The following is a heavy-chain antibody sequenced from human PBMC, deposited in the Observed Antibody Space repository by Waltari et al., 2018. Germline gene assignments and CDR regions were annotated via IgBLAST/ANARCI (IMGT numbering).Heavy chain of an antibody. CDR1: GSSISSSNW. CDR3: ARRADYDFWSSPFDY. J-gene: IGHJ4*02. Sequence: QVQLQESGPGLVKPSDTLSLTCAVSGSSISSSNWLGWIRQPPGKGLEWIGYIYYSGSTYYNPSLKSRVTMSVDTSKNQFSLKLSSVTAVDTAVYYCARRADYDFWSSPFDYWGQGTLVTVSS. CDR2: IYYSGST. D-gene: IGHD3-3*01. V-gene: IGHV4-28*01.